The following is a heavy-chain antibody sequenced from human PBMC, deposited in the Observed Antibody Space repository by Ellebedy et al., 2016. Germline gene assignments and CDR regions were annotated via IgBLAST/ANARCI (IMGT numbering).Heavy chain of an antibody. CDR2: IKSKTDGGTT. V-gene: IGHV3-15*01. Sequence: GESLKISXAASGFTFSNAWMSWVRQAPGKGLEWVGRIKSKTDGGTTDYAAPVKGRFTISRDDSKNTLYLQMNSLKTEDTAVYYCTTRGYSYGTYWGQGTLVTVSS. D-gene: IGHD5-18*01. CDR3: TTRGYSYGTY. CDR1: GFTFSNAW. J-gene: IGHJ4*02.